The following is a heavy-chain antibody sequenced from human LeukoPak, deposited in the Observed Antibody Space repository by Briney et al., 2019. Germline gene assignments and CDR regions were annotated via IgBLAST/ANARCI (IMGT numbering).Heavy chain of an antibody. J-gene: IGHJ5*02. CDR2: IYYSGST. D-gene: IGHD3-10*01. Sequence: SETLSLTCTISDGSISSYYWSWIRQPPGKGLEWIGYIYYSGSTTYNPSLKSRVTISLDTSKNQFSLKLRSVTAADTAVYYCAREYYYGSGSYGWFDPWGQGTLVTVSS. V-gene: IGHV4-59*01. CDR3: AREYYYGSGSYGWFDP. CDR1: DGSISSYY.